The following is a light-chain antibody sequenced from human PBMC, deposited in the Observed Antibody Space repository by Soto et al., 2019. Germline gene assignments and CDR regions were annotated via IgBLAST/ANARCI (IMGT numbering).Light chain of an antibody. J-gene: IGLJ1*01. CDR3: VSFAGGTYV. Sequence: QSALTQPPSASGSPGQSVTISCTGTSSDVGAYIFVSWYQQHPGKAPKLMVYDVNRRPPGVPDRFFGSKSGNTASLTVSGLQAADAADYYCVSFAGGTYVFGTATKVTVL. CDR1: SSDVGAYIF. CDR2: DVN. V-gene: IGLV2-8*01.